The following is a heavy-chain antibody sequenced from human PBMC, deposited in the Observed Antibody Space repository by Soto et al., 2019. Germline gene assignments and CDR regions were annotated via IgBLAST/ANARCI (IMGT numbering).Heavy chain of an antibody. CDR1: GFTFSDYY. D-gene: IGHD6-6*01. CDR3: ARDPAREYSSSSGWFEP. Sequence: QVQLVESGGGLVKPGGSLRLSCAASGFTFSDYYMSWIRQAPGKGLEGVSYISSSGSTIYYADSVKGRFTISRDNAKNSLYLQMNSLRAEDTAVYYCARDPAREYSSSSGWFEPWGQGTLVTVSS. J-gene: IGHJ5*02. V-gene: IGHV3-11*01. CDR2: ISSSGSTI.